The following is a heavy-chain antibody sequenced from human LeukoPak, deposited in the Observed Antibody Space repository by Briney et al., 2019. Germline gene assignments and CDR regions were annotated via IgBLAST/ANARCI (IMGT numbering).Heavy chain of an antibody. V-gene: IGHV3-74*01. J-gene: IGHJ4*02. Sequence: GGSLRLSCAASGFTFSSYGMHWARQLPGKGLVWVSRISPTGSTTSYADSVKGRFTVSRDNAKNTLYLQVNDLRAEDTAVYYCARGPNSNWSGLDFWGQGTLLTVSS. CDR2: ISPTGSTT. CDR1: GFTFSSYG. CDR3: ARGPNSNWSGLDF. D-gene: IGHD6-6*01.